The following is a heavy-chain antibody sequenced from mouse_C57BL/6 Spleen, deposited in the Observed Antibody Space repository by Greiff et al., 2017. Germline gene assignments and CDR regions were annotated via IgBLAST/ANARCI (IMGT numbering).Heavy chain of an antibody. CDR2: INPNNGGS. J-gene: IGHJ1*03. CDR3: SSYSYDYDLWYFEV. V-gene: IGHV1-26*01. CDR1: GYTFTDYY. D-gene: IGHD2-4*01. Sequence: VQLQQSGPELVKPGASVKISCKASGYTFTDYYMNWVKQSHGKSLEWIGDINPNNGGSSYNQKFKGKATLTVDKSSSTAYMQLRSLTSEDSAVYYCSSYSYDYDLWYFEVWGTGTTVTVSS.